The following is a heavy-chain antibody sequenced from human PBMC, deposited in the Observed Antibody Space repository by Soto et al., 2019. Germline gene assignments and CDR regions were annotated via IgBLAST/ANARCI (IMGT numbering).Heavy chain of an antibody. CDR3: ARMASFGTLNWFDP. CDR1: GYTFTNYD. D-gene: IGHD3-16*01. CDR2: LNPGSGDT. J-gene: IGHJ5*02. Sequence: QVQLVQSGAEIRKPGASVRVSCKASGYTFTNYDVNWVRQVPGQGLEWMGWLNPGSGDTGYAQKFQGRATMTRNTAIGTAYMELSSLRSGDTAIYYCARMASFGTLNWFDPWGQVTLVTVSS. V-gene: IGHV1-8*01.